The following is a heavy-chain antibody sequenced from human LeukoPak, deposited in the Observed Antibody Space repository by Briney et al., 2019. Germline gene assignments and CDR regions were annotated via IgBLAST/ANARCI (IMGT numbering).Heavy chain of an antibody. CDR1: GFTFSNYG. J-gene: IGHJ4*02. CDR3: AKGLLYSGSFYGDNFDS. Sequence: TGGSLRLSCAASGFTFSNYGMNWVRQAPGKGLEWVSTISVGGGDTFYSDSVKGRFTISRDNSKNTVFLQMNSLRAEDTAVYYCAKGLLYSGSFYGDNFDSWGQGALVTVSS. CDR2: ISVGGGDT. D-gene: IGHD1-26*01. V-gene: IGHV3-23*01.